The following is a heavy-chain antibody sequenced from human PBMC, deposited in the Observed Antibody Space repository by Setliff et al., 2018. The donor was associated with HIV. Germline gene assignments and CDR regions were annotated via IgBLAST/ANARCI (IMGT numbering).Heavy chain of an antibody. D-gene: IGHD2-15*01. J-gene: IGHJ6*03. Sequence: GASVKVSCKASGYTFTSYYIHWVRQATGQGLEWMGWMNPDSGNTGSAQNFQGRLTITWNTSISTAYMELGSLGFDDTSVYFCARTRSGGSSVYYYYYMDVWGQGTAVTVSS. CDR2: MNPDSGNT. CDR1: GYTFTSYY. V-gene: IGHV1-8*01. CDR3: ARTRSGGSSVYYYYYMDV.